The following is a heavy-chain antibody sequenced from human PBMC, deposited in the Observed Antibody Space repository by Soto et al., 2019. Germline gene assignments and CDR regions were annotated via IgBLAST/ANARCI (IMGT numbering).Heavy chain of an antibody. CDR3: ARGVGYRSGGRCNSPGCYFDY. CDR2: ISHRGIT. J-gene: IGHJ4*02. V-gene: IGHV4-34*01. Sequence: SETLSLTCAVYGGSFSGYYWTWIRQPPGKGLEWIGEISHRGITNYSPSLKSRVTISVDTSKNQFSLKLSSVTAADTAMYYCARGVGYRSGGRCNSPGCYFDYWGQGIQVTVSS. CDR1: GGSFSGYY. D-gene: IGHD2-15*01.